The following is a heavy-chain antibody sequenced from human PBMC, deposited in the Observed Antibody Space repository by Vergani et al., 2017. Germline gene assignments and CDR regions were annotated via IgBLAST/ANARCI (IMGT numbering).Heavy chain of an antibody. Sequence: EKQLVQSGSETKKPGESLKISCKGSGYSFTSYWIGWVRQMPGKGLEWMGIIYPGDSDTRYSPSFQGQVTISADKSISTAYLQWSSLKASDTAMYYCARHRGWGLVVVAATPWYYYYGMDVWGQXP. V-gene: IGHV5-51*01. J-gene: IGHJ6*02. CDR2: IYPGDSDT. CDR3: ARHRGWGLVVVAATPWYYYYGMDV. D-gene: IGHD2-15*01. CDR1: GYSFTSYW.